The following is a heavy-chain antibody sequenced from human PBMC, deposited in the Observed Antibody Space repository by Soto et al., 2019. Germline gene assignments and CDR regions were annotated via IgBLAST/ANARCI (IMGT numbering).Heavy chain of an antibody. J-gene: IGHJ6*04. CDR2: MNPNSGNT. D-gene: IGHD1-7*01. Sequence: QVKLVQSGAEVKKPGASVKVSCKASGYTFTSYDINWVRQATGQGLEWMGWMNPNSGNTGYAQKFQGRVTMTRNTSRGTAYMELSSLRSEDTAVYYCARWTGTTLPYGMDVWGKGTTVTVSS. V-gene: IGHV1-8*01. CDR1: GYTFTSYD. CDR3: ARWTGTTLPYGMDV.